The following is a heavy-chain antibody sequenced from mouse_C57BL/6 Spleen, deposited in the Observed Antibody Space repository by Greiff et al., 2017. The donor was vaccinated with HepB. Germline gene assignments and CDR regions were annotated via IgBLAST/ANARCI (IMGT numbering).Heavy chain of an antibody. D-gene: IGHD3-2*02. V-gene: IGHV1-64*01. CDR3: ARSTTAQATYFDY. CDR1: GYTFTSYW. Sequence: VQLQQPGAELVKPGASVKLSCKASGYTFTSYWMHWVKQRPGQGLEWIGMIHPNSGSTNYNEKFKSKATLTVDKSSSTAYMQLSSLTSEDSAVYYGARSTTAQATYFDYWGQGTTLTVSS. J-gene: IGHJ2*01. CDR2: IHPNSGST.